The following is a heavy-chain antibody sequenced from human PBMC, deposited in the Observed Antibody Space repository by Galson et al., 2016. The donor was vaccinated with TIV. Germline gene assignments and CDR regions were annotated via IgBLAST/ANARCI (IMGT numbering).Heavy chain of an antibody. CDR2: INEDGSKI. V-gene: IGHV3-7*01. J-gene: IGHJ4*02. D-gene: IGHD4-11*01. Sequence: SLRLSCAASGFTISDYWMNWVRQAPGKGLEWVANINEDGSKIYYVDAVKGRFTISRDNGKNSVYLQMNSLRAEDTAVYYCARVYSSYYFDYWGQGTLVTVSS. CDR3: ARVYSSYYFDY. CDR1: GFTISDYW.